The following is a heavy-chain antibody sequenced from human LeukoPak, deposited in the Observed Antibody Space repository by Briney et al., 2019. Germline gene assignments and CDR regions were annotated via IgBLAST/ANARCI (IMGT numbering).Heavy chain of an antibody. J-gene: IGHJ6*02. V-gene: IGHV1-8*01. D-gene: IGHD3-3*01. CDR1: GYTFTSYD. Sequence: ASVKVSCKASGYTFTSYDINWVRQAPGQGLEWMGWMNPNSGNTGYAQKFQGRVTMTRNTSISTAYMELSSPRSEDTAVYYCARGSLYDFWSGYQGYYYGMDVWGQGTTVTVSS. CDR2: MNPNSGNT. CDR3: ARGSLYDFWSGYQGYYYGMDV.